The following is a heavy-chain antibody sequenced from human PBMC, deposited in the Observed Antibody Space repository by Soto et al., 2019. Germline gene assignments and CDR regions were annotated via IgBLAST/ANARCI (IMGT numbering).Heavy chain of an antibody. V-gene: IGHV4-30-4*08. D-gene: IGHD2-2*01. CDR1: EGNSTSSNDH. CDR2: IYYSGST. CDR3: LSTIYYYGID. Sequence: TYTVSEGNSTSSNDHGSWKKQPPGKGLEWIGYIYYSGSTYYNPSLKSRVTLSVDTSKPQFSLKLSSVTAASTAVSYCLSTIYYYGID. J-gene: IGHJ6*01.